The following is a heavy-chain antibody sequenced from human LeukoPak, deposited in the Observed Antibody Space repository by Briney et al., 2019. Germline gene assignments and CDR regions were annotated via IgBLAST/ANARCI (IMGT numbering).Heavy chain of an antibody. D-gene: IGHD6-13*01. V-gene: IGHV4-34*01. CDR2: INHSGST. Sequence: SETLSLTCAVYGGSFSGYYWSWIRQPPGKGLEWIGEINHSGSTNYNPSLKSRVTISVDTSKNQFSLKLGSVTAADTAVYYCARFGSSRLDFDYWGQGTLVTVSS. CDR1: GGSFSGYY. CDR3: ARFGSSRLDFDY. J-gene: IGHJ4*02.